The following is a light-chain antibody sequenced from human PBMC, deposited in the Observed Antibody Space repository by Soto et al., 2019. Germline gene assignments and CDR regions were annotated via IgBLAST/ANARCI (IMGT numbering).Light chain of an antibody. CDR3: QQTDSTPQT. Sequence: DIQMTQSPSSLSASVGDRVTISCRASQSIRNYVSWYQQKPGTAPKLLIRAASTLQSGVPSRFSGSGSGTDFTLTISSLQIEDFATYFCQQTDSTPQTFGQRTNVEI. J-gene: IGKJ1*01. V-gene: IGKV1-39*01. CDR2: AAS. CDR1: QSIRNY.